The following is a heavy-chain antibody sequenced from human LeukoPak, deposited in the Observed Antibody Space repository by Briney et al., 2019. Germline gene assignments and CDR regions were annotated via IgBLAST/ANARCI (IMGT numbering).Heavy chain of an antibody. D-gene: IGHD3/OR15-3a*01. J-gene: IGHJ4*02. V-gene: IGHV4-30-2*01. CDR1: DGSISSGGYY. CDR2: IYHSGST. Sequence: PSETLSLTCTVSDGSISSGGYYWSWIRQPPGKGLEWIGYIYHSGSTYYNPSLKSRVTISVDRSKNQFSLNLSSVTAADTAVYYCARGPSSDFAYHYYFDYWGQGTRVTVSS. CDR3: ARGPSSDFAYHYYFDY.